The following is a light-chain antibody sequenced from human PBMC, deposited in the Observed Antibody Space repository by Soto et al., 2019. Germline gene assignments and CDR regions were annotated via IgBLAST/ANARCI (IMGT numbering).Light chain of an antibody. CDR2: AAS. CDR3: QQYYSYPPT. V-gene: IGKV1-8*01. Sequence: AIRRTQSPSSLSASTGDIVTITCRASQGISSYLAWYQQKPGKAPKLLIYAASTLQSGVPSRFSGSGSGTDFTLTISCLQSEDFATYYCQQYYSYPPTFGQGTKVEIK. CDR1: QGISSY. J-gene: IGKJ1*01.